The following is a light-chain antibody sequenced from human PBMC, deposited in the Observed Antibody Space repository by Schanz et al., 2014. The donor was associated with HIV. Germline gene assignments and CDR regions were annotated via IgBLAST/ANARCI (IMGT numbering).Light chain of an antibody. CDR3: QQYDTWPPYT. J-gene: IGKJ2*01. V-gene: IGKV3-15*01. CDR1: QSVSSN. Sequence: EKVMTQSPATLSVSPGERATLSCRASQSVSSNLAWYQQKPGQAPRLLIYDVSTRATGIPARFSGSGSGTEFTLTISNLQSEDFAVYYCQQYDTWPPYTFGQGTKLEIK. CDR2: DVS.